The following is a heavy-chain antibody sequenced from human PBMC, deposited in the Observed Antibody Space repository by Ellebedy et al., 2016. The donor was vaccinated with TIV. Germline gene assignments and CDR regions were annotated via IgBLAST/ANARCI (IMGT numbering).Heavy chain of an antibody. CDR2: IYSSGGT. Sequence: MPSETLSLTCTVSGGSVSSANYYWTWFRQPPGKGLEWIGYIYSSGGTDYNHSLKSRMAISVDTSRNQISLKLSSVTAADTAVYYCSAAYGRVTPAYWGQGTLVTVSS. CDR1: GGSVSSANYY. D-gene: IGHD4-17*01. J-gene: IGHJ4*02. V-gene: IGHV4-61*01. CDR3: SAAYGRVTPAY.